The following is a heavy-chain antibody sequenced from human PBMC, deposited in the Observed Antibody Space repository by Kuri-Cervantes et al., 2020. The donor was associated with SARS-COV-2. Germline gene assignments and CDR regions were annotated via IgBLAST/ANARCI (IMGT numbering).Heavy chain of an antibody. CDR1: GGTFSSYA. CDR3: ARENLAVVEGMDV. J-gene: IGHJ6*02. Sequence: SVKVSCKASGGTFSSYAISWVRQAPGQGLEWMGGIIPIFGTANYAQKFQGRVTITADKSTSTAYMELSSLRSEDTAVYYCARENLAVVEGMDVWGQGTTVTVSS. D-gene: IGHD2-15*01. CDR2: IIPIFGTA. V-gene: IGHV1-69*06.